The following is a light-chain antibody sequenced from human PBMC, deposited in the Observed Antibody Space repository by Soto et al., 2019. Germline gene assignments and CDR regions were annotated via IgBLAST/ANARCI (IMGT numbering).Light chain of an antibody. V-gene: IGKV3-15*01. CDR1: QSISNN. Sequence: ELVMTQSPATLSVSPGERATLSCRASQSISNNLAWYQQKVGQAPRLLLYGATTRDTGIPARFSGSGSGTEFTLTISSLQTEDFAVYYCQQYNKWPPLTFGGGTKVDIK. J-gene: IGKJ4*01. CDR3: QQYNKWPPLT. CDR2: GAT.